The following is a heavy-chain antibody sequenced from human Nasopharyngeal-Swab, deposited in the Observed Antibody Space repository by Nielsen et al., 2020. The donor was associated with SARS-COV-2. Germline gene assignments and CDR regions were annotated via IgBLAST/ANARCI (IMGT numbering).Heavy chain of an antibody. D-gene: IGHD1-26*01. V-gene: IGHV1-46*02. CDR2: INPSGGGT. Sequence: ASVKVSCKASGYTFNSHYMHWVRQAPGQGPEWMGIINPSGGGTSYAQKFQGRVTMTSDMYTTTVYMELSSLRSEDTAVYYCARDCFFDGSDSSVIDHWGQGTSVTVSS. CDR3: ARDCFFDGSDSSVIDH. J-gene: IGHJ4*02. CDR1: GYTFNSHY.